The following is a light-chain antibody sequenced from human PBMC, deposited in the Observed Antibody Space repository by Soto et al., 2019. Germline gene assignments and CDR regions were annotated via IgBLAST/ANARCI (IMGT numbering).Light chain of an antibody. CDR3: QQRSDWLS. CDR2: DAS. J-gene: IGKJ4*01. V-gene: IGKV3-11*01. Sequence: EIVLTQSPGTLSLSPGERATLSCRASQSVSSSYVACYQQQPGQAPRLLIYDASNRATGVPARFSGSGSGTDYTLTITSLEPEDFAVYYCQQRSDWLSFGGGTKVDI. CDR1: QSVSSSY.